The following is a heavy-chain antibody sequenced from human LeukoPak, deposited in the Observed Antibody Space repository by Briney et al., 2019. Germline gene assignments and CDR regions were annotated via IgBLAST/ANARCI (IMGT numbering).Heavy chain of an antibody. D-gene: IGHD5-18*01. CDR1: GGSISSYY. Sequence: SETLSLTCTVSGGSISSYYWSWIRQPPGKGLEWIGYIYYSGSTNYNPSLKSRVTISVDTSKNQFSLKLSSVTAADTAVYYCARDYQGGYGDKTVDYWGQGTLVTVSS. V-gene: IGHV4-59*12. CDR3: ARDYQGGYGDKTVDY. CDR2: IYYSGST. J-gene: IGHJ4*02.